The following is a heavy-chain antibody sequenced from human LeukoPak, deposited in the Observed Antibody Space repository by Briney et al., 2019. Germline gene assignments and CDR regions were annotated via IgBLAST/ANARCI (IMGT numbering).Heavy chain of an antibody. J-gene: IGHJ5*02. Sequence: SGPALVKPTQTLTLTCTFSGFSLSTSGMCVSWIRQPPGKGLEWIGYIYYSGSTNYNPSLKSRVTISVDTSKNQFSLKLSSVTAADTAVYYCARANRGYYDSSGYSPWFDPWGQGTLVTVSS. CDR3: ARANRGYYDSSGYSPWFDP. CDR1: GFSLSTSGMC. D-gene: IGHD3-22*01. V-gene: IGHV4-61*08. CDR2: IYYSGST.